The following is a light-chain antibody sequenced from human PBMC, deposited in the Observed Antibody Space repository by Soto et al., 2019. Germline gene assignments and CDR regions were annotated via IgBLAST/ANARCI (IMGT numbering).Light chain of an antibody. V-gene: IGKV3-20*01. CDR1: QSVSSSY. CDR2: GAS. CDR3: QQYGSSPGT. Sequence: EIVLTQSPGTLSLSPGERATLSCRASQSVSSSYLACYQQKPGQAPRLLIYGASSRATGIPDRFSGSGSGTGFTLTISRLEPEDFAVYYCQQYGSSPGTFGQGTKVDIK. J-gene: IGKJ1*01.